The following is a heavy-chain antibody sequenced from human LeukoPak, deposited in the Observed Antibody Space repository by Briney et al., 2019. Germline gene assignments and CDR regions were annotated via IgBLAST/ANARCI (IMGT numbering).Heavy chain of an antibody. CDR3: ARSTVVVPAAIIDY. CDR1: GYTFTGYY. V-gene: IGHV1-2*02. Sequence: ASVKVSCKASGYTFTGYYMHWVRQAPGQGLEWMGWINPNSGGTNYAQKFQGRVTTTRDTSISTAYMELSRLRSDDTAVYYCARSTVVVPAAIIDYWGQGTLVTVSS. CDR2: INPNSGGT. J-gene: IGHJ4*02. D-gene: IGHD2-2*01.